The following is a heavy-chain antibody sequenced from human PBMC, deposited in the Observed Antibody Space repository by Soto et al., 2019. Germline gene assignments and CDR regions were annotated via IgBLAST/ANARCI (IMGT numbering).Heavy chain of an antibody. CDR3: AMIGHSGTTWRNYGMDV. J-gene: IGHJ6*02. Sequence: EFQLVDSGGGLIQSGGSLRLSCAASGFTVSFHYMSWVRQAPGKGLEWVSVIYSGSNTYYADSVKGRFTISRDNAKNTLYRQMNSLGAEDTAVYYCAMIGHSGTTWRNYGMDVWGQGSTVIVSS. CDR2: IYSGSNT. V-gene: IGHV3-53*01. D-gene: IGHD5-12*01. CDR1: GFTVSFHY.